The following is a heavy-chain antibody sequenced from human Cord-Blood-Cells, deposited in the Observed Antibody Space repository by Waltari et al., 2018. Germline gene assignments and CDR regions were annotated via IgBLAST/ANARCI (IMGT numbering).Heavy chain of an antibody. V-gene: IGHV1-69*01. CDR2: IIPIVGTA. J-gene: IGHJ6*02. D-gene: IGHD3-22*01. CDR1: GGTFSSYA. Sequence: QVQLVQSGAEVKKPGSSVKVSCKASGGTFSSYAISWVRQAPGQGLEWRGGIIPIVGTANYAQKFQGRVTITADESTSTAYMELSSLRSEDTAVYYCASHYDSSGYYYYYGMDVWGQGTTVTVSS. CDR3: ASHYDSSGYYYYYGMDV.